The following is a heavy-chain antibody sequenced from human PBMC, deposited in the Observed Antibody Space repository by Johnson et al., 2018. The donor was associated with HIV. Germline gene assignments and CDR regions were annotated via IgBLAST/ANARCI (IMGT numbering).Heavy chain of an antibody. D-gene: IGHD3-10*01. Sequence: QVQLVESGGGVVQPGRSLRLSCAASGFTFSSCAMHWVRQAPGKGLAWVSFIRYDGKDKYYADSVKGSFTISRDNSKNTLYLQMNSLRAEDTAVYYCARSGYGSGSTHDAFDIWGQGTMVTVSS. CDR2: IRYDGKDK. V-gene: IGHV3-33*08. CDR1: GFTFSSCA. J-gene: IGHJ3*02. CDR3: ARSGYGSGSTHDAFDI.